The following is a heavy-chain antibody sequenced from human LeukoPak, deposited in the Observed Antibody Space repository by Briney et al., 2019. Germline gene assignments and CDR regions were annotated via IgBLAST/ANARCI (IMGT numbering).Heavy chain of an antibody. Sequence: PGGSLRLSCAASGFTFSSYGMHWVRQAPGKGLEWVSVIYSGGSTHYADSVKGRLTISRDNSENTLYLQMNSLRDEDTAVYYCAREGSYGKFDYWGQGTLVTVSS. J-gene: IGHJ4*02. D-gene: IGHD1-26*01. CDR1: GFTFSSYG. V-gene: IGHV3-66*01. CDR3: AREGSYGKFDY. CDR2: IYSGGST.